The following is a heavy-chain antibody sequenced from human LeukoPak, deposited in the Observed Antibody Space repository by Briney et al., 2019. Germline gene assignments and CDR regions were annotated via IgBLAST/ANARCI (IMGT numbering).Heavy chain of an antibody. CDR2: ISAYNGNT. J-gene: IGHJ4*02. V-gene: IGHV1-18*01. Sequence: GASVKVSCKASGYTFTSYGISWVRQAPGQGREWMGWISAYNGNTNYAQKLQGRVTMTTDTSTSTAYMELRSLRSDDTAVYYCAREPYGDGSYYFDYWGQGTLVTVSS. CDR3: AREPYGDGSYYFDY. CDR1: GYTFTSYG. D-gene: IGHD1-26*01.